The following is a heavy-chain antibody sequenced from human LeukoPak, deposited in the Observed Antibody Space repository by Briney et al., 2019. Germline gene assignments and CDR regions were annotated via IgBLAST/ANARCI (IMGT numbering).Heavy chain of an antibody. Sequence: SETLSLTCTVSGGSISSYYWSWLRQPPGKGLEWIGYIYYSGSTNYNPSLTSRVTISVDTSKNQFSLKLSSVTAAGTAVYYCARVGGIRLHMYYYYMDVWGKGTTVTVSS. J-gene: IGHJ6*03. V-gene: IGHV4-59*01. CDR3: ARVGGIRLHMYYYYMDV. D-gene: IGHD3-16*01. CDR1: GGSISSYY. CDR2: IYYSGST.